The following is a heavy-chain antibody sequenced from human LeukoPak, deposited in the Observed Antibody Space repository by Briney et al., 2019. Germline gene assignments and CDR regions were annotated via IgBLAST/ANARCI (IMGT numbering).Heavy chain of an antibody. Sequence: GSLRLSCAASGFTFSSYAMSWVRQAPGKGLEWVSAISGSGGSTYYADSVKGRFTVSRDDSKNTLDLQINSLRAEDTAVYYCAKGVYRDSLGVVDYWGQGTLVTVSS. V-gene: IGHV3-23*01. D-gene: IGHD4-17*01. CDR2: ISGSGGST. CDR3: AKGVYRDSLGVVDY. J-gene: IGHJ4*02. CDR1: GFTFSSYA.